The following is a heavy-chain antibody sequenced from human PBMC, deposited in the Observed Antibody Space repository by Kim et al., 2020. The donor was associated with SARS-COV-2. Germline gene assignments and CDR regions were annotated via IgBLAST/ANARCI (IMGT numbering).Heavy chain of an antibody. CDR2: ISNDGSST. D-gene: IGHD4-17*01. V-gene: IGHV3-74*01. CDR1: GFTFSSYW. Sequence: GGSLRLSCAASGFTFSSYWMHWVRQAPGKGLVWVSRISNDGSSTTYADSVKGRFTISRDNAKSTLYLQVNSLRAEDTAVYYCARAASTVKFDYWGQGTPVTVSS. CDR3: ARAASTVKFDY. J-gene: IGHJ4*02.